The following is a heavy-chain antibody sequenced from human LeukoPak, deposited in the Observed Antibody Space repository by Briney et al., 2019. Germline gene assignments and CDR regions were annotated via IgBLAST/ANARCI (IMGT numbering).Heavy chain of an antibody. CDR2: SNPNSGYT. V-gene: IGHV1-2*02. CDR3: ARARVDYAAGSYAPLFDY. D-gene: IGHD3-10*01. Sequence: GASGKVSCKASGYTFTGYYMHWVRQAPGQGLEWMGWSNPNSGYTTYTQKCQGRVIMTRDTSISTAYMELSRLTSDDTAVYYCARARVDYAAGSYAPLFDYWGQGTLVTVSS. J-gene: IGHJ4*02. CDR1: GYTFTGYY.